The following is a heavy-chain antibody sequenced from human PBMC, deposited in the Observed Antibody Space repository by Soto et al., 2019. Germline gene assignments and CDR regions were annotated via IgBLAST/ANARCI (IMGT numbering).Heavy chain of an antibody. D-gene: IGHD6-13*01. CDR3: ARGTSSWSWKFDY. Sequence: SSETLSLTCTVSGGSFSPNYWSWFRQPPGKGLEWVGYIYYGGTTSYNPSLKSRVTMSLETSKSQLSLRLASVTAAEAAVYYCARGTSSWSWKFDYWGQGILVTVSS. V-gene: IGHV4-59*01. CDR2: IYYGGTT. CDR1: GGSFSPNY. J-gene: IGHJ4*02.